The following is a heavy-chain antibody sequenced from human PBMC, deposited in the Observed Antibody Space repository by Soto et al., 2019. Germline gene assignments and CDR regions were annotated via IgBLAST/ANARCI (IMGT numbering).Heavy chain of an antibody. D-gene: IGHD6-6*01. Sequence: SETLSLTCTVSGGSISSGGYYWSWIRQHPGKGLEWIGYIYYSGSTYYNPSLKSRVTMSVDTSKNQFSLKLSSVTAADTAVYYCASRPIAARLPSYYYYYGMDVWGQGTTVTVSS. CDR3: ASRPIAARLPSYYYYYGMDV. CDR1: GGSISSGGYY. CDR2: IYYSGST. J-gene: IGHJ6*02. V-gene: IGHV4-31*03.